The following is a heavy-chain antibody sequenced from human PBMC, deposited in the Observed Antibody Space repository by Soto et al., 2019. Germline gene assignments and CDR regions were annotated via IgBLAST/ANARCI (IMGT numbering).Heavy chain of an antibody. CDR2: ISYDGRNK. V-gene: IGHV3-30*14. J-gene: IGHJ4*02. CDR1: GFTFSSYA. D-gene: IGHD3-10*01. CDR3: ARDPSSVVRPHYFDY. Sequence: GGSLRLSCAASGFTFSSYAMHWVRQAPGKGVEWVAVISYDGRNKYYADSVKGRFTISRDNSNTTLYLQMNSLRAEDTALYYCARDPSSVVRPHYFDYWGQGTRATVS.